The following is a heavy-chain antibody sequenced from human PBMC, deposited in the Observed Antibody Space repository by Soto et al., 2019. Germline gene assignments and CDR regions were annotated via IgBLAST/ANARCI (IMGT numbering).Heavy chain of an antibody. CDR3: ASPPVGSTSGGNYYYYYGMDV. V-gene: IGHV1-69*13. CDR2: IIPIFGTA. Sequence: SVKVSCKASGGTFSSYAISWVRQAPGQGLEWMGGIIPIFGTANYAQKFQGRVTITADESTSTAYMELSSLRSEDTAVYYCASPPVGSTSGGNYYYYYGMDVWGQGTTVTVSS. CDR1: GGTFSSYA. J-gene: IGHJ6*02. D-gene: IGHD2-2*01.